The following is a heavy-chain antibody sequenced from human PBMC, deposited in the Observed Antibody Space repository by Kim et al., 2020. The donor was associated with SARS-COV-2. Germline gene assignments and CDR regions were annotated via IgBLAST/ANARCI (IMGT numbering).Heavy chain of an antibody. CDR2: IGGRSSSG. J-gene: IGHJ4*02. Sequence: GGSLRLSCAASGFSFSSYSMNWVRQAPGKGLEWVSYIGGRSSSGYYTDSVKGRFTISRDNAKNSLYLQMDSLRAEDTAVYYCVRDYKYGLDYWGLGTLVT. V-gene: IGHV3-48*04. CDR3: VRDYKYGLDY. D-gene: IGHD1-1*01. CDR1: GFSFSSYS.